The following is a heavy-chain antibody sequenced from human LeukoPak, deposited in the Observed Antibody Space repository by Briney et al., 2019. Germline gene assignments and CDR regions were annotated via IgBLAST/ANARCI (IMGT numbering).Heavy chain of an antibody. D-gene: IGHD3-16*01. CDR1: GYTFTSCG. V-gene: IGHV1-18*01. CDR2: VGVCNGNT. Sequence: EAAVKVSCKSSGYTFTSCGISWLRQAPGQGLELKGWVGVCNGNTKYAQKVQGRVTMTTDTSTNTAYMELRSLRSADAAVYYCVRAHTYDPDYWGQGTLVTVSS. J-gene: IGHJ4*02. CDR3: VRAHTYDPDY.